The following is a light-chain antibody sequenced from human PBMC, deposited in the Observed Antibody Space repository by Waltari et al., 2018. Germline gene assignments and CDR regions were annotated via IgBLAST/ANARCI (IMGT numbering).Light chain of an antibody. CDR3: SSQSSDNVVL. J-gene: IGLJ2*01. CDR1: SSDVGGYNS. Sequence: QSALTQPASVSGSPGQSITISCTGTSSDVGGYNSVSWYQDHPGQAPKVIIYDVSARPSGISERFSGSKSGNTASLTISGLQAEDEADYDCSSQSSDNVVLFGGGTKLTVL. V-gene: IGLV2-14*03. CDR2: DVS.